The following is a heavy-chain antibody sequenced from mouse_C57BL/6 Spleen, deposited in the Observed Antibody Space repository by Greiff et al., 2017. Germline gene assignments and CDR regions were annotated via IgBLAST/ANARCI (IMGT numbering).Heavy chain of an antibody. CDR3: ARSYYGSSAYYFDY. D-gene: IGHD1-1*01. V-gene: IGHV1-53*01. J-gene: IGHJ2*01. CDR1: GYTFTSYW. Sequence: VQLQQSGTELVKPGASVKLSCKASGYTFTSYWMHWVQQRPGQGLEWIGNFNPSNGGTNYNEKFKSKATLTVDKSSSTAYMQLSSLTSEDSAVDYCARSYYGSSAYYFDYWGQGTTLTVSS. CDR2: FNPSNGGT.